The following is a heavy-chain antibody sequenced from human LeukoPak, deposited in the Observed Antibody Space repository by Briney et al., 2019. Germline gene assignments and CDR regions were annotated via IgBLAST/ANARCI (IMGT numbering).Heavy chain of an antibody. CDR3: ARFGIAAAGTTVFDY. J-gene: IGHJ4*02. D-gene: IGHD6-13*01. V-gene: IGHV3-48*03. Sequence: GGSLRLSCAASGFTFSSYEMNWVRQAPGKGLEWVSYISSSGSTEYYADSVKGRFTISRDNAKNSLYLQMNSLRAEDTAVYYCARFGIAAAGTTVFDYWGQGTLVTVSS. CDR2: ISSSGSTE. CDR1: GFTFSSYE.